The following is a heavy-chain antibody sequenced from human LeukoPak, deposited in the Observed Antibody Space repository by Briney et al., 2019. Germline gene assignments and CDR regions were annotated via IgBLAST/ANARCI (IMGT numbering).Heavy chain of an antibody. CDR3: ARDSKIAAAGNYYYYYGMDV. CDR2: IIPIFGTA. Sequence: SVKVSCKASGGTFSSYAISWLRQAPGQGLEWMGGIIPIFGTANYAQKFQGRVTITADESTSTAYMELSSLRSEDTAVYYCARDSKIAAAGNYYYYYGMDVWGQGTTVTVSS. J-gene: IGHJ6*02. CDR1: GGTFSSYA. D-gene: IGHD6-13*01. V-gene: IGHV1-69*13.